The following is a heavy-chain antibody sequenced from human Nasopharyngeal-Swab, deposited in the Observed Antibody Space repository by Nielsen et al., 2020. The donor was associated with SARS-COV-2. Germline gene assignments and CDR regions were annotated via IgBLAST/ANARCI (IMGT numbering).Heavy chain of an antibody. V-gene: IGHV4-39*07. D-gene: IGHD3-10*01. Sequence: SETLSLTCTVSGGSISSSSYYWGWIRKPPGKGLEWIGSIYYSGSTYYNPSLKSRVTISVDPSKNQFSLKLSSVTAADTAVYYCARERGRGGIWNYYYYYMDVWGKGTTVTVSS. CDR3: ARERGRGGIWNYYYYYMDV. CDR2: IYYSGST. J-gene: IGHJ6*03. CDR1: GGSISSSSYY.